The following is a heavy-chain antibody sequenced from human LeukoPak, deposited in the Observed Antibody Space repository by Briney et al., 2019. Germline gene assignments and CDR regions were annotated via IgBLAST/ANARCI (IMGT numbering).Heavy chain of an antibody. CDR3: ARGRERGSSSSFTDY. CDR1: GYTFTSYD. Sequence: ASVKVPCKASGYTFTSYDINWVRQATGQGLEWMGWMNPNSANTGYAQKFQGRVTITRNTSISTTYMELSSLRFEDTAVYYCARGRERGSSSSFTDYWGQGTLVIVSS. J-gene: IGHJ4*02. CDR2: MNPNSANT. V-gene: IGHV1-8*03. D-gene: IGHD6-6*01.